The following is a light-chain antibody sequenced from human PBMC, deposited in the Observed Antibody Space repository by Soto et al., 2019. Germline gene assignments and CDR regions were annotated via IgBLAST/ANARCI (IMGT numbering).Light chain of an antibody. V-gene: IGKV3-20*01. Sequence: EIVMTQSPATLSVSPGEGATVSCRASQSVSSNLAWYQQKPGQAPRLLMSGASSRSTGIPDRFSGNGSGTDFTLTISRLEPEDFAVYYCQQYGNSPQITFGQGRRLEIK. CDR3: QQYGNSPQIT. J-gene: IGKJ5*01. CDR1: QSVSSN. CDR2: GAS.